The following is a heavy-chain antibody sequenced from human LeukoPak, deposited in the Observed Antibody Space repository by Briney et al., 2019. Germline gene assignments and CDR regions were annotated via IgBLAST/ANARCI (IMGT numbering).Heavy chain of an antibody. Sequence: ASVKVSCKASGYTFTSYYMHWVRQAPGQGLEWMGIINPSGGSTHYAQKFQGRVTMARDMSTSTVYMELSSLRSEDTAVYYCARDGGLRLGELPHDYWGQGTLVTVSS. D-gene: IGHD3-16*01. V-gene: IGHV1-46*01. J-gene: IGHJ4*02. CDR3: ARDGGLRLGELPHDY. CDR2: INPSGGST. CDR1: GYTFTSYY.